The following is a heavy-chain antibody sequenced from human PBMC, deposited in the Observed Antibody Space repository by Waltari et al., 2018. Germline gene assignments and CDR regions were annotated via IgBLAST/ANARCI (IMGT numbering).Heavy chain of an antibody. J-gene: IGHJ4*02. Sequence: QVVLVQSGAEVKKPGASVKVSCKASGYIFINYYLHWVRQAPGQGPEWMGWVNPDTGNANYAHKFWGRVTMTWDTSSNTAFMDLRDLKSDDTAVYYCVRDRTTVAARPGDYWGQGTLGTVSS. D-gene: IGHD6-6*01. V-gene: IGHV1-2*07. CDR1: GYIFINYY. CDR2: VNPDTGNA. CDR3: VRDRTTVAARPGDY.